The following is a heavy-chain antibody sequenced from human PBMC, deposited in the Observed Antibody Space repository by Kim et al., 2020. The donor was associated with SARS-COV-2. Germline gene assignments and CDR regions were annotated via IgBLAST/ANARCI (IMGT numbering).Heavy chain of an antibody. CDR3: ARDLGAFYSGSDY. V-gene: IGHV1-18*01. J-gene: IGHJ4*02. CDR1: GYSFPTYG. D-gene: IGHD1-26*01. Sequence: ASVKVSCKGSGYSFPTYGISWVRQAPGKGLEWMGWISAYTGDKNSAQKFQDRVTLTTDTSKRTAYMEMTILTPDDTAVYYCARDLGAFYSGSDYWGQGTLVIVSS. CDR2: ISAYTGDK.